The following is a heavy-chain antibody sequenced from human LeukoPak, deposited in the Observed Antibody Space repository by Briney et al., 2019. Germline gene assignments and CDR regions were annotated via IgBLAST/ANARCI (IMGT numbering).Heavy chain of an antibody. CDR2: VYYSGST. J-gene: IGHJ5*02. CDR1: GGSISSGTYY. V-gene: IGHV4-39*07. Sequence: SETLSLTCTVSGGSISSGTYYWGWIRQPPGKGLQRIGSVYYSGSTYYNPSLQSRVTISVDTSKNHFSLKLSSVTAADTAVYYCARDSPDCGSTTCYKDWFDPWGQGTLVTVSS. D-gene: IGHD2-2*02. CDR3: ARDSPDCGSTTCYKDWFDP.